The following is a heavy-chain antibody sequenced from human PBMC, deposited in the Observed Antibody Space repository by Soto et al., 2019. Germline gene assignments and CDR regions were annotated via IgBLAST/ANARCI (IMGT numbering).Heavy chain of an antibody. V-gene: IGHV1-69*02. CDR1: GGTFSSYT. CDR3: GGGDCGSFYRPAAFDI. Sequence: QVQLVQSGAEVKKPGSSVKVSCKASGGTFSSYTISWVRQAPGQGLEWMGRIIPILGIANYAQKFQGRVTIAADKSTSTDYMELRRLRFDETGLHDWGGGDCGSFYRPAAFDIWGRGTMVTVSS. D-gene: IGHD1-26*01. J-gene: IGHJ3*02. CDR2: IIPILGIA.